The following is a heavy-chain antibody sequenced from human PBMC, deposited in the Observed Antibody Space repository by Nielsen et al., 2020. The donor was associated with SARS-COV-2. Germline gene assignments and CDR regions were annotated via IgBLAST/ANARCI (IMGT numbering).Heavy chain of an antibody. CDR1: GFTVSSNY. Sequence: LRLSCAASGFTVSSNYMSWIRQPPGKGLEWIGEINHSGSTNYNPSLKSRVTISVDTSKNQFSLKLSSVTAADTAVYYCAREMGSSTSSLMDAFDIWGQGTMVTVSS. CDR2: INHSGST. J-gene: IGHJ3*02. CDR3: AREMGSSTSSLMDAFDI. D-gene: IGHD2-2*01. V-gene: IGHV4-34*09.